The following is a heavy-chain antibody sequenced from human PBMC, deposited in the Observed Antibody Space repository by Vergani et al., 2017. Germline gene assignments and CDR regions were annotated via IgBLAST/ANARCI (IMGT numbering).Heavy chain of an antibody. CDR2: IHTSGST. CDR1: GGSINSHNYY. J-gene: IGHJ4*02. V-gene: IGHV4-61*02. D-gene: IGHD2-15*01. Sequence: QVQLQESGPGLVKPSQTLSLTCTVSGGSINSHNYYWSWIRQPAGKGLEWIGRIHTSGSTNYNPSLKSRITMSEDTSKNQFSLNLTSVTAADTAVYFCARVSCHGGSCYNPLFCYWGQGILVTVSS. CDR3: ARVSCHGGSCYNPLFCY.